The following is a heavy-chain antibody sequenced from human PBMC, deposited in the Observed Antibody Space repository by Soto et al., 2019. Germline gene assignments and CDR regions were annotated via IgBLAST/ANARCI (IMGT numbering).Heavy chain of an antibody. CDR2: IYWDDDN. V-gene: IGHV2-5*02. J-gene: IGHJ4*02. Sequence: SGPTLVNPTQTLTLTCTFSEFSLSTSDVGVGWIRQPPGKALEWLALIYWDDDNRYSPSLKSRLTITKDTSKNQVVLTLTNMEPVDTATYYCAHSKYSRSSFDYWGQGTLVTVSS. CDR3: AHSKYSRSSFDY. CDR1: EFSLSTSDVG. D-gene: IGHD6-6*01.